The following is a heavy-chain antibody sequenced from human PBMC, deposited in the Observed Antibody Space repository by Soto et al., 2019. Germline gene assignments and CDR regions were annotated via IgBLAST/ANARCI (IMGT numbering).Heavy chain of an antibody. CDR1: GFTFSSYG. D-gene: IGHD3-3*01. J-gene: IGHJ3*02. V-gene: IGHV3-30*18. CDR2: ISYDGSNK. CDR3: AKDRTFGAFDI. Sequence: QVQLVESGGGVVQPGRSLRLSCAASGFTFSSYGMHWVRQAPGKGLEWVAVISYDGSNKYYADSVEGRFTISRDNSKNTTYLQMNSLRAEDTAVYYCAKDRTFGAFDIWGQGTMVTVSS.